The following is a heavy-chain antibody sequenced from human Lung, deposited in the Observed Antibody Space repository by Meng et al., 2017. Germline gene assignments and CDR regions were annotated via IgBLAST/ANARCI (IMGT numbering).Heavy chain of an antibody. D-gene: IGHD3-22*01. CDR1: GYTLTELS. V-gene: IGHV1-24*01. CDR2: VDPEDDET. J-gene: IGHJ4*02. CDR3: ATIEEYDSSGFGLDY. Sequence: QVQLAQSGAEVKQPGASVKVSCKFSGYTLTELSMHWVRQAPGKGLEWMGGVDPEDDETLYAQKFQGRVTMTEDTSTDTAYMELSSLRSEDTAVYYCATIEEYDSSGFGLDYWGQGTLVTVSS.